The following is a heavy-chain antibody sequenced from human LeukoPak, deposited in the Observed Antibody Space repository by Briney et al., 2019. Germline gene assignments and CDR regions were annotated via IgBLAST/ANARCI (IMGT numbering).Heavy chain of an antibody. CDR2: ISYDGSNK. CDR1: GFTFSSYA. J-gene: IGHJ4*02. D-gene: IGHD4-17*01. CDR3: ARDEEVIAVTRIGY. Sequence: GGSLRLSCAASGFTFSSYAMHWVRQAPGKGLEWVAVISYDGSNKYYADSVKGRFTISRDNSKNTLYLQMNSLRAEDTAVYYCARDEEVIAVTRIGYWGQGTLVTVSS. V-gene: IGHV3-30-3*01.